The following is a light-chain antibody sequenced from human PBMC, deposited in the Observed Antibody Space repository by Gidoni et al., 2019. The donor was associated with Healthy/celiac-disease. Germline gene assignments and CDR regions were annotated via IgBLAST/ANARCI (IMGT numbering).Light chain of an antibody. CDR3: LLSYSAARGRV. V-gene: IGLV7-46*01. CDR2: DTS. CDR1: PGAVTSGHY. Sequence: QAVVTQEPSLTVSPGGTVTLTCGSSPGAVTSGHYPYWVQQKPGQAPKTLIYDTSNRHSWTPARFSGSLLGGKAALTLSDAQPEDEAEYYCLLSYSAARGRVFGGGTKLTVL. J-gene: IGLJ3*02.